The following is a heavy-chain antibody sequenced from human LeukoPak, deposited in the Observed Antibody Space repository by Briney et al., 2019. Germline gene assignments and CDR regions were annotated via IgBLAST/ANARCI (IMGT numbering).Heavy chain of an antibody. Sequence: SETLSLTCFVSGGSISNTNYYWAWIRQPPGKGLEYIGSIYHNGRTYYNPSLTSRVTMSVDTSKNQFSLKLSSVTAADTAVYYCARDRDWFDPWGQGMLVTVS. CDR3: ARDRDWFDP. V-gene: IGHV4-39*07. CDR1: GGSISNTNYY. CDR2: IYHNGRT. J-gene: IGHJ5*02.